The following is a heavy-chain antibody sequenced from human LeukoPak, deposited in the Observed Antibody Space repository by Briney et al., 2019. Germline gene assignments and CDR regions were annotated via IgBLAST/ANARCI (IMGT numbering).Heavy chain of an antibody. CDR2: ISGSGGST. CDR3: AKDYGATTRGYFDY. CDR1: GFTFSSYA. J-gene: IGHJ4*02. Sequence: GGSLRLSCAASGFTFSSYAMSWVRQAPGKGLEWVSAISGSGGSTYYADSVEGRFTISRDNSKNTLYLQMNSLRAEDTAVYYCAKDYGATTRGYFDYWGQGTLVTVSS. D-gene: IGHD4-17*01. V-gene: IGHV3-23*01.